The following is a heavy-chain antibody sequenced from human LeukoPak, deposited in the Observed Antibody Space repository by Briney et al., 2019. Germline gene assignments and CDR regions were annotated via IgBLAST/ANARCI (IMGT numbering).Heavy chain of an antibody. D-gene: IGHD3-3*01. CDR3: ARDRASYYDFWSGYAPYYYYYGMDV. CDR1: GFTFNNYW. J-gene: IGHJ6*02. CDR2: INNDGSSA. V-gene: IGHV3-74*01. Sequence: PGGSLRLSCAASGFTFNNYWIHWVRQVPGKGLVWVSRINNDGSSASYVDSVKGRFTISRDNAKNTLFLQMNSLRAEDTAVYYCARDRASYYDFWSGYAPYYYYYGMDVWGQGTTVTVSS.